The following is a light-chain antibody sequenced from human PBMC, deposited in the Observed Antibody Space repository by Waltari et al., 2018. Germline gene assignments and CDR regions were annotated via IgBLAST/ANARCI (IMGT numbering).Light chain of an antibody. V-gene: IGKV1-5*01. J-gene: IGKJ4*01. CDR3: QQYSGYSGP. Sequence: DIQMTQFPSTLSASVGDRVPITGRASQSISRWWAWYQQKPGKAPKVLIYDGSTLERGVPSRFSGSGSETEFTLAISSLQPDDFATYYCQQYSGYSGPFGGGTKVEIK. CDR1: QSISRW. CDR2: DGS.